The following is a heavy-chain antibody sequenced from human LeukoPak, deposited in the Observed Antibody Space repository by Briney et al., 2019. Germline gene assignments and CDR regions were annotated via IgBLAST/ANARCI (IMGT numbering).Heavy chain of an antibody. D-gene: IGHD2-15*01. Sequence: PGGSLRLSCAASGFTFSSYGMHWVRQAPGKGLEWVAVIWYDGSKTYYADSVKGRFTISRDNSKNTLYLQMSSLRAEDTAVYYCAKDCSGGSCYVYYYYGMDVWGQGTTVTVSS. CDR2: IWYDGSKT. J-gene: IGHJ6*02. CDR3: AKDCSGGSCYVYYYYGMDV. CDR1: GFTFSSYG. V-gene: IGHV3-33*06.